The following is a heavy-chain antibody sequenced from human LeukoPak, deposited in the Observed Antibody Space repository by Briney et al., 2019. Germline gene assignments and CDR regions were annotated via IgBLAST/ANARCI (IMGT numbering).Heavy chain of an antibody. CDR3: AKGAGGFSYYNWFNP. CDR2: IYYSGTT. Sequence: SETLSLTCTVSGGSISSSPYYWGWIRQPPGKGLEWIGSIYYSGTTHYSPSLESRVTISVDTSKNQFSLKLASVTAADTAIYYCAKGAGGFSYYNWFNPWGQGTLVTVSS. D-gene: IGHD5-18*01. V-gene: IGHV4-39*07. CDR1: GGSISSSPYY. J-gene: IGHJ5*02.